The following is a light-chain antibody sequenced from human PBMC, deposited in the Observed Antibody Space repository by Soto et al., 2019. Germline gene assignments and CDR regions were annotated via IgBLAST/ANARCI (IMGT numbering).Light chain of an antibody. V-gene: IGKV4-1*01. J-gene: IGKJ4*01. CDR2: WAS. CDR3: QQYYSTPPT. Sequence: DIVMTQSPDSMAVSTGERATINCKSSQSLSFGPNSQNYLAWYQQKPGQPPKLLIDWASTRESGVPDRFSGSGSGTDFTLTISSLQAEDVAVYYCQQYYSTPPTFGGGTKVDIK. CDR1: QSLSFGPNSQNY.